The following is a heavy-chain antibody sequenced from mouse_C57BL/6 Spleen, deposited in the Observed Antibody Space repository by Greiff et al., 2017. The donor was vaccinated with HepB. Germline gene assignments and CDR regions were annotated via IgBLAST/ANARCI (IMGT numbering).Heavy chain of an antibody. CDR1: GYTFTDYY. J-gene: IGHJ2*01. CDR2: INPYNGGT. V-gene: IGHV1-19*01. CDR3: ASKRNYFDY. Sequence: VQLKESGPVLVKPGASVKMSCKASGYTFTDYYMNWVKQSHGKSLEWIGVINPYNGGTSYNQKFKGKATLTVDKSSSTAYMELNSLTSEDSAVYYCASKRNYFDYWGQGTTLTVSS.